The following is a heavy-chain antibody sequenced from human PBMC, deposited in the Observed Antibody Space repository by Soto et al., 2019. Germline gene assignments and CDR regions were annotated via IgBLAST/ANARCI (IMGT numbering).Heavy chain of an antibody. CDR1: GGSFNGYY. J-gene: IGHJ5*02. CDR2: INHSGST. V-gene: IGHV4-34*01. Sequence: SETLSLTCAVYGGSFNGYYWSWIRQPPGKGLEWIGEINHSGSTNYNPSLKSRVTISVDTSKNQFSLKLSSVTAADTAVCYCARGVVKRSRGVIWTKGWFDPWGQGTLVTVSS. D-gene: IGHD3-10*01. CDR3: ARGVVKRSRGVIWTKGWFDP.